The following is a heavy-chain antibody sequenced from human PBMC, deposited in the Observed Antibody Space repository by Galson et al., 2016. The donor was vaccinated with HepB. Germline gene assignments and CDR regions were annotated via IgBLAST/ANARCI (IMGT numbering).Heavy chain of an antibody. D-gene: IGHD4/OR15-4a*01. J-gene: IGHJ6*04. Sequence: SLRLSCAASGFTFSIHDMHWVRQAPGKGLEWVSAIETAGDTYYPDSVKGRFTIPRENAKNSLYLQMNSLRAGDTAVYYCARGKSLLTMPWNYGLDVWGKGTTVSVSS. V-gene: IGHV3-13*01. CDR2: IETAGDT. CDR3: ARGKSLLTMPWNYGLDV. CDR1: GFTFSIHD.